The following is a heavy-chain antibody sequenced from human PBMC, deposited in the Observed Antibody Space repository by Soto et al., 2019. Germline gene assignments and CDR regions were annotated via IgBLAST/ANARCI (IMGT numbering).Heavy chain of an antibody. CDR2: IYPGDSDT. CDR3: ARHCRWGSSWYVDY. Sequence: GESLKISSKGSGYNFISYWIGWVRQIPGKGLEWMGIIYPGDSDTRYSPSFQGQVTISADKPISTAYLQWSSLKASDTAMYYCARHCRWGSSWYVDYWGHGTLVPVSP. D-gene: IGHD6-13*01. V-gene: IGHV5-51*01. J-gene: IGHJ4*01. CDR1: GYNFISYW.